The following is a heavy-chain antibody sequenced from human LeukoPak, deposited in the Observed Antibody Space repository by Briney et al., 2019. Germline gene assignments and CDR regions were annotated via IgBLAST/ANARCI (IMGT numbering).Heavy chain of an antibody. CDR2: IYPGDSDT. CDR3: ARQRYSGYDYY. J-gene: IGHJ4*02. D-gene: IGHD5-12*01. CDR1: GSRFTSYW. V-gene: IGHV5-51*01. Sequence: GASLKISCKGSGSRFTSYWIGGVRQLPGKGLEGMGIIYPGDSDTRCSPSFQGQVTISADKSISTAYLQWSSLKASDTAMYYCARQRYSGYDYYWGQGTLVTVSS.